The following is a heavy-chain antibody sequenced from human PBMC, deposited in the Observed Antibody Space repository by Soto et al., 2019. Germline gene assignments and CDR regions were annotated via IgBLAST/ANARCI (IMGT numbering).Heavy chain of an antibody. J-gene: IGHJ4*02. Sequence: PSETLSLTCDVSGYAISSGFYWAWIRQPPGKRLEWIGNLYHTGTTYYNPSLKTRVTMSVDTSKNQFSLRLSSVTAADPAVFYCARVRTVGMSGSPGDSWRQGTLVTVSS. CDR2: LYHTGTT. V-gene: IGHV4-38-2*01. D-gene: IGHD3-10*01. CDR1: GYAISSGFY. CDR3: ARVRTVGMSGSPGDS.